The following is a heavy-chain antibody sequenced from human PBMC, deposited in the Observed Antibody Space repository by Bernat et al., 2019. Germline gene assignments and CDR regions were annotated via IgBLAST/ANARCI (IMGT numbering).Heavy chain of an antibody. V-gene: IGHV1-24*01. CDR2: FDPEDGET. CDR3: ATHPRLNYYGSGSYPSD. Sequence: QVQLVQSGAEVKKPGASVKVSCKVSGYTLTELSMHWVRQAPGKGLEWMGGFDPEDGETIYAQKFQGRVTRTEDTSTDTAYMELSSLRSEDTAVYYCATHPRLNYYGSGSYPSDWGQGTLVTVSS. J-gene: IGHJ4*02. CDR1: GYTLTELS. D-gene: IGHD3-10*01.